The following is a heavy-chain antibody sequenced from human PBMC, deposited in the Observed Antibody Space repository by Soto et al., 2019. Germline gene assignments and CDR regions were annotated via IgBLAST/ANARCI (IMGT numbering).Heavy chain of an antibody. CDR3: AREGVIFTYYDYIWGSYRQGAFDI. J-gene: IGHJ3*02. CDR1: GGSISSYY. V-gene: IGHV4-59*01. CDR2: IYYSGST. D-gene: IGHD3-16*02. Sequence: PSETLSLTCTVSGGSISSYYWSRIRQPPGKGLEWIGYIYYSGSTNYNPSFKSRVTISVDTSKNQFSLKLSSVTAADTAVYYCAREGVIFTYYDYIWGSYRQGAFDIWGQGTMVTVSS.